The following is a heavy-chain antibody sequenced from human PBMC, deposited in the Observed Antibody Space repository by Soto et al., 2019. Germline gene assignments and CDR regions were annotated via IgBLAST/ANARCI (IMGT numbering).Heavy chain of an antibody. Sequence: QVQLVQSGAEVKKPGSSVKVSCKASGGTFSSYAISWVRQAPGQGLEWMGGSIPIFGTANYAQKFQGRVTITADESTSTAYMELSSLRSEDTAVYYCARRPGRWEAGYYGMDVWGQGTTVTVSS. V-gene: IGHV1-69*01. J-gene: IGHJ6*02. CDR3: ARRPGRWEAGYYGMDV. CDR1: GGTFSSYA. CDR2: SIPIFGTA. D-gene: IGHD1-26*01.